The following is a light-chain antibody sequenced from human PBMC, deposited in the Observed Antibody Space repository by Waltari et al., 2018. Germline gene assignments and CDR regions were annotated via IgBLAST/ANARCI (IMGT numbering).Light chain of an antibody. Sequence: QSVLTQPPSVSGTPGQRVTISCSGSNSNIGSFYVYWYQQAPGPAPQLLIYRNNLRPSGVPDRFSGSKSGTSASLAISGLRSEDEADYYCAAWDDSVSVSGWVFGGGTKLTVL. CDR3: AAWDDSVSVSGWV. CDR2: RNN. V-gene: IGLV1-47*01. J-gene: IGLJ3*02. CDR1: NSNIGSFY.